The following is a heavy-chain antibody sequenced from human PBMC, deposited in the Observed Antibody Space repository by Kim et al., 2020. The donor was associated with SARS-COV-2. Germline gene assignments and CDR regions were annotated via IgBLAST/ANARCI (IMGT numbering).Heavy chain of an antibody. V-gene: IGHV5-51*01. CDR2: IYPGDSDT. D-gene: IGHD3-10*01. J-gene: IGHJ6*02. Sequence: GESLKISCKGSGYSFTSYWIGWVRQMPGKGLEWMGIIYPGDSDTRYSPSFQGQVTISADKSISTAYLQRSSLKASDTAMYYCARPHGSGGDYYYYGMDVWGQGTTVTVSS. CDR1: GYSFTSYW. CDR3: ARPHGSGGDYYYYGMDV.